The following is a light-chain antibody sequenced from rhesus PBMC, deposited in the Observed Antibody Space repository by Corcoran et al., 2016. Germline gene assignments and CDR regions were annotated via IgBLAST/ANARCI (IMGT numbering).Light chain of an antibody. CDR3: QQHNTYPPT. CDR1: QGISNY. Sequence: DIQKTQSPSSLSASVGDTVTITCRASQGISNYLAWYQQKPGKDPKPLIYYASTLESGVPSRFRGSGSVTDFTLTITSLQPEDFAVFYCQQHNTYPPTFGQGTKLEI. V-gene: IGKV1S14*01. J-gene: IGKJ1*01. CDR2: YAS.